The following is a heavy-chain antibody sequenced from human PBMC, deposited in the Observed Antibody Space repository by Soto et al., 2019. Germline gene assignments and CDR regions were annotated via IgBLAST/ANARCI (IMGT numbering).Heavy chain of an antibody. J-gene: IGHJ4*02. D-gene: IGHD2-15*01. Sequence: QVQLVESGGGVVQPGRSLRLSCAASGFTFSSYGMHWVRQAPGKGLEWVAVISYDGSNKYYADYVKGRFTISRDNSKNTLYLQMNSLRAEDTAVYYCAKDQLIHCSGGSCYSAAFYWGQGTLVTVSS. CDR2: ISYDGSNK. CDR3: AKDQLIHCSGGSCYSAAFY. V-gene: IGHV3-30*18. CDR1: GFTFSSYG.